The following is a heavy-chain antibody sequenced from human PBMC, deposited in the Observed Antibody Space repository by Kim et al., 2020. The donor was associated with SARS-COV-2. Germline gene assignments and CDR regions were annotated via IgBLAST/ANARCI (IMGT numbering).Heavy chain of an antibody. CDR3: AKVASPGNWFDP. V-gene: IGHV3-9*01. J-gene: IGHJ5*02. Sequence: GGSLRLSCAASGFTFDDYAMHWVRQAPGKGLEWVSGISWNSGSIGYADSVKGRFTISRDNAKNSLYLQMNSLRAEDTALYYCAKVASPGNWFDPWGQGTLVTVSS. CDR2: ISWNSGSI. D-gene: IGHD6-6*01. CDR1: GFTFDDYA.